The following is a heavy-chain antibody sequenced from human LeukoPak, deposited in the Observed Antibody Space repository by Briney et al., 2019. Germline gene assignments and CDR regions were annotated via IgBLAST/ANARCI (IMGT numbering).Heavy chain of an antibody. CDR3: ASPRPPKRGYSGYEEDTKFDY. V-gene: IGHV1-69*13. D-gene: IGHD5-12*01. Sequence: SVKVSCKASGGTFSSYAISRVRQAPGQGLEWMGGIIPIFGTANYAQKFQGRVTITADESTGTAYMELSSLRSEDTAVYYCASPRPPKRGYSGYEEDTKFDYWGQGTLVTVSS. CDR2: IIPIFGTA. J-gene: IGHJ4*02. CDR1: GGTFSSYA.